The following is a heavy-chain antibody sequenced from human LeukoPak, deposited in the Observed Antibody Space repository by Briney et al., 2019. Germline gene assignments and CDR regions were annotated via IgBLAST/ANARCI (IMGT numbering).Heavy chain of an antibody. V-gene: IGHV3-23*01. CDR3: AKVGGYSYGNPFDY. CDR1: GFTFSSYA. J-gene: IGHJ4*02. Sequence: GGSLRLSCAASGFTFSSYAMSCVRQAPGKGLEWVSVISGGGGSTYYADSVKGRFTISRDNSKNTLYLQMNSLRAEDTAVYYCAKVGGYSYGNPFDYWGQGTLVTVSS. D-gene: IGHD5-18*01. CDR2: ISGGGGST.